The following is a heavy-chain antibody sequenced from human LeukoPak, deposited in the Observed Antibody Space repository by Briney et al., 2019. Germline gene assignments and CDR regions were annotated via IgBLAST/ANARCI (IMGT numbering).Heavy chain of an antibody. V-gene: IGHV3-15*07. D-gene: IGHD3-22*01. Sequence: GGSLRLSCATSGFTFSNAWMNWVRQAPGKGLEWVGRIRSNTDGGTIDYAAPVKGRFTLSRDDSKTTLYLQMNSLQTEDTAVYYCATDFYDSTWGQGTLVTVSS. CDR3: ATDFYDST. CDR2: IRSNTDGGTI. J-gene: IGHJ5*02. CDR1: GFTFSNAW.